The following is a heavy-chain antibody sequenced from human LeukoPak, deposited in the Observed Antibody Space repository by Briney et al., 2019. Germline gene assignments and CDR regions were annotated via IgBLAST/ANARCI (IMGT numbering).Heavy chain of an antibody. D-gene: IGHD6-13*01. Sequence: GRSLRLSCAASGFTFSSYGMHWVRQAPGKGLEWVAVIWYDGSNKCYADSVKGRFTISRDNSKNTLYLQMNSLRAVDTAVYYCARDSSSSFDYWGQGTLVTVSS. J-gene: IGHJ4*02. CDR3: ARDSSSSFDY. CDR1: GFTFSSYG. V-gene: IGHV3-33*01. CDR2: IWYDGSNK.